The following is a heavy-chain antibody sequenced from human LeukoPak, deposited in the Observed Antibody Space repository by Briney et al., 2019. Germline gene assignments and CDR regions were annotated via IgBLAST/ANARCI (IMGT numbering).Heavy chain of an antibody. CDR3: ARVGGSGWYFYY. CDR2: ISGSGGST. Sequence: GGSLRLSCAASGFTFSSYWMNWARQAPGKGLEWVSAISGSGGSTYYADSVKGRFTISRDNSKNTLYLQMNSLRAEDTAVYYCARVGGSGWYFYYWGQGTLVTVSS. D-gene: IGHD6-19*01. V-gene: IGHV3-23*01. J-gene: IGHJ4*02. CDR1: GFTFSSYW.